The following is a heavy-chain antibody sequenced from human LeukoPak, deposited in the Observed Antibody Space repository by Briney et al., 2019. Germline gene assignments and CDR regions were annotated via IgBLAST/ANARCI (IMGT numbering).Heavy chain of an antibody. D-gene: IGHD1-7*01. J-gene: IGHJ6*02. Sequence: PSETLSLTCTVSGGSISSSSYYWSWIRQPPGKGLEWIGEINHSGSTNYNPSLKSRVTISVDTSKNQFSLKLSSVTAADTAVYYCASQLRKDLYYYYYYGMDVWGQGTTVTVSS. CDR3: ASQLRKDLYYYYYYGMDV. CDR1: GGSISSSSYY. CDR2: INHSGST. V-gene: IGHV4-39*07.